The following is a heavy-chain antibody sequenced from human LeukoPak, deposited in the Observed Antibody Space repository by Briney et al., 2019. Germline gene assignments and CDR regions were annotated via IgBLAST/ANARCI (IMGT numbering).Heavy chain of an antibody. V-gene: IGHV3-21*01. CDR3: ARIYSNSWPDY. CDR2: ISSGSSYI. CDR1: GFTFSSYS. J-gene: IGHJ4*02. Sequence: PGGSLRLSCAASGFTFSSYSMNWVRQAPGKGLEWVSSISSGSSYIYYADSVKDRFTISRDNAKNSLYLQMNSLRGEDTAVYYCARIYSNSWPDYWGQGTLVTVSS. D-gene: IGHD6-13*01.